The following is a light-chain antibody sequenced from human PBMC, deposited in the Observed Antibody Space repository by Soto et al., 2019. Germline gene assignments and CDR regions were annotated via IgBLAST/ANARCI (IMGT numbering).Light chain of an antibody. CDR3: QQCDTSPRT. CDR2: GAS. J-gene: IGKJ1*01. V-gene: IGKV3-20*01. Sequence: EIVLMQSPGTLSLSPGERATLSCRASQSVSSVYLAWYQQKPGQAPRLLIYGASNRATGIPDRFSGSGSGTDFTLTISRLEPEDFAVYYCQQCDTSPRTFGQGTKVDI. CDR1: QSVSSVY.